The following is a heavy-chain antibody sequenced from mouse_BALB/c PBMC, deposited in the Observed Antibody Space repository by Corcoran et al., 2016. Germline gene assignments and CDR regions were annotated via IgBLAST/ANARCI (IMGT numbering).Heavy chain of an antibody. D-gene: IGHD2-1*01. V-gene: IGHV1-85*01. CDR1: GYTFTSYD. CDR2: IIPGDGST. Sequence: QVQLQQSGAELVKPGASVKLSCKASGYTFTSYDINWVRQRPGQGLEWIGWIIPGDGSTKYNEKFKGKATLTTDTSSSTAYMQLSRLTSADSAVYFCARAYGNYSYWYFDVGGAGTTVTVSA. CDR3: ARAYGNYSYWYFDV. J-gene: IGHJ1*01.